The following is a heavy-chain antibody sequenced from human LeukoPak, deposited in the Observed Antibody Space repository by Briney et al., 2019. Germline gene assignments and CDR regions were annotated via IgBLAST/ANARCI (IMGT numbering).Heavy chain of an antibody. Sequence: GGSLRLSCAASGFAFSNFAMSWVRQPPGKGLEWVSTVSGSGGSTYYADSVKGRFTISRDDSKNTLYLQMNSLRAEDTAVYYCAKQGITFGGLIIGSYFDYWGQGTLVTVSS. V-gene: IGHV3-23*01. CDR2: VSGSGGST. CDR1: GFAFSNFA. D-gene: IGHD3-16*01. CDR3: AKQGITFGGLIIGSYFDY. J-gene: IGHJ4*02.